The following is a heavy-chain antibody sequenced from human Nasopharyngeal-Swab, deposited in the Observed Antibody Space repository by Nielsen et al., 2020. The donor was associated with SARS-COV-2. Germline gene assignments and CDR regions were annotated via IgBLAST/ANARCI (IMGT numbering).Heavy chain of an antibody. Sequence: SGPTLVKPTQTLTLTCTFSGFSLSTSGVGVGWIRQPPGKALEWLALVYWDDDKRYSPSLKSRLTITKDTSNNQVVLTMTNMDPVDTATYYCAHRPGIFGVAKFDPLGQGTLVTVSS. CDR1: GFSLSTSGVG. D-gene: IGHD3-3*01. CDR3: AHRPGIFGVAKFDP. CDR2: VYWDDDK. J-gene: IGHJ5*02. V-gene: IGHV2-5*02.